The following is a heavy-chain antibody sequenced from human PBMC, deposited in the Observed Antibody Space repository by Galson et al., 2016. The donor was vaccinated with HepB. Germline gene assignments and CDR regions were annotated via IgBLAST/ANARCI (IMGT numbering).Heavy chain of an antibody. CDR2: ISYDGSNK. CDR1: GFTFSSCA. CDR3: ARGGTPYDFWTTEAFDI. J-gene: IGHJ3*02. Sequence: SLRLSCAASGFTFSSCAMHWVRQAPGKGLEWVALISYDGSNKYYADSVKGRFTLSRDNSKNTLYLQMNSLRAEDTAVYYCARGGTPYDFWTTEAFDIWGQGTMVTVSS. D-gene: IGHD3-3*01. V-gene: IGHV3-30-3*01.